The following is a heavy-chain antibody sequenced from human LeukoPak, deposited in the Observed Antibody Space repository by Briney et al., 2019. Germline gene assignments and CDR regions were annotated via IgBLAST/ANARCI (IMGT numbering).Heavy chain of an antibody. CDR1: GYTLTELS. D-gene: IGHD3-10*01. CDR2: FDPEDGET. Sequence: ASVTVSCKVSGYTLTELSMHWVRQAPGKGLEWMGGFDPEDGETIYAQKFQGRVTMTEDTSTDTAYMELSSLRSEDTAVYYCATVDFGVTAGAFDIWGQGTMVTVSS. J-gene: IGHJ3*02. V-gene: IGHV1-24*01. CDR3: ATVDFGVTAGAFDI.